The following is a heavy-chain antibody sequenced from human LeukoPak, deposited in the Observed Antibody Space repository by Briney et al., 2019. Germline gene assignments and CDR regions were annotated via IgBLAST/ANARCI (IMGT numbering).Heavy chain of an antibody. V-gene: IGHV4-30-2*01. CDR2: IYHSGST. Sequence: SETLSLTRAVSGGSISSGGYSWSWIRQPPGKGLEWIGYIYHSGSTYYNPSLKSRVTISVDRSKNQFSLKLSSVTAADTAVYYCAGAMAYYYDSSGYLPSDIWGQGTMVTVSS. D-gene: IGHD3-22*01. CDR3: AGAMAYYYDSSGYLPSDI. CDR1: GGSISSGGYS. J-gene: IGHJ3*02.